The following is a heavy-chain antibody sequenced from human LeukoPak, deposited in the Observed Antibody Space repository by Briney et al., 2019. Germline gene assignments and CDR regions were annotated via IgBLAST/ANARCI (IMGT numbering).Heavy chain of an antibody. J-gene: IGHJ4*02. CDR1: GGTFSSYA. CDR2: IIPIFGIA. Sequence: SVKVSCEASGGTFSSYAISWVRQAPGQGLEWMGRIIPIFGIANYAQKFQGRVTITADKSTSTAYMGLSSLRSEDTAVYYCATGALLWFGELPLDYWGQGTLVTVSS. D-gene: IGHD3-10*01. V-gene: IGHV1-69*04. CDR3: ATGALLWFGELPLDY.